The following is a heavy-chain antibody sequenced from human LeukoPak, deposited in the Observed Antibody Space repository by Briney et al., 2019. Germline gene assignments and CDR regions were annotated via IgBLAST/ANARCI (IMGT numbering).Heavy chain of an antibody. D-gene: IGHD5-24*01. V-gene: IGHV4-39*07. CDR1: GFTFSSYS. CDR2: IYYSGST. J-gene: IGHJ5*02. Sequence: GSLRLSCAASGFTFSSYSMNWVRQAPGKGLEWIGSIYYSGSTYYNPSLKSRVTISVDTSKNQFSLKLSSVTAADTAVYYCARRRDGYNGWFDPWGQGTLVTVSS. CDR3: ARRRDGYNGWFDP.